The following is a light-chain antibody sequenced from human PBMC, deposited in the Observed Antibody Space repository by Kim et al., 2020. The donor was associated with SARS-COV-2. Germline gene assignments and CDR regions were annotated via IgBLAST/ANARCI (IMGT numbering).Light chain of an antibody. Sequence: EIVLTQPPATLSLSLGDRATLSCRASQSVPSNYLAWYQQKPGQSPRLLIYGASTRATDIPDRFSGSGSGTDFTLTISRLEPEDSAVFYCQQYGTSPYTFGQGTKLEI. CDR1: QSVPSNY. CDR2: GAS. CDR3: QQYGTSPYT. V-gene: IGKV3-20*01. J-gene: IGKJ2*01.